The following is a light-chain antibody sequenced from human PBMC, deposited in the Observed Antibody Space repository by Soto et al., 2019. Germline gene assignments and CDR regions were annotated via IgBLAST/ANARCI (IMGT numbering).Light chain of an antibody. Sequence: ETGLTHSRATLCWFGGERSSLWSTSSQSVSSSYLAWYQQKPGQAPRLLIYGASSRATGIPDRFSGSGSGTDFTLAISSVKPEDFAVYYCQQYGSSPITFGRGTRLENK. CDR2: GAS. CDR1: QSVSSSY. V-gene: IGKV3-20*01. CDR3: QQYGSSPIT. J-gene: IGKJ5*01.